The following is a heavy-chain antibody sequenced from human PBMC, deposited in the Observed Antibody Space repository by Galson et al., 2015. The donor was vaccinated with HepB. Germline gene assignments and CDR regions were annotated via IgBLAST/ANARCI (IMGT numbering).Heavy chain of an antibody. CDR1: GYTFTSYA. D-gene: IGHD6-19*01. CDR3: ARAGYSSGWIKNWFDP. J-gene: IGHJ5*02. V-gene: IGHV7-4-1*02. Sequence: SVKVSCKASGYTFTSYAMNWVRQAPGQGLEWMGWINTNTGNPTYAQGFTGRFVFSLDTSVSTAYLQISSLKAEDTAVYYCARAGYSSGWIKNWFDPWGQGTLVTVSS. CDR2: INTNTGNP.